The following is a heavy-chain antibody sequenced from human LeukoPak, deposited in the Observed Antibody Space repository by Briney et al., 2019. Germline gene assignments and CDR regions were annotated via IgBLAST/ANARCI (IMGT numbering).Heavy chain of an antibody. CDR2: ISYSGST. CDR1: GGSITTNNYY. J-gene: IGHJ6*03. Sequence: SETLSLTCTVSGGSITTNNYYWGWIRQPPGKGLEWIGMISYSGSTYYNPSLKSRVTISRETSKNQFSLKVRSVTAADTAVYYCAKGSGYEAQYYYYYMDVWGKGTTVTISS. D-gene: IGHD5-12*01. CDR3: AKGSGYEAQYYYYYMDV. V-gene: IGHV4-39*01.